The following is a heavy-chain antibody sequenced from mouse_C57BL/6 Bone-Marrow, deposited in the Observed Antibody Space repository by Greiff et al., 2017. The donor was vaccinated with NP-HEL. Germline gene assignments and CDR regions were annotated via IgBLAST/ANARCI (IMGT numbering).Heavy chain of an antibody. CDR1: GFTFTDYY. CDR2: IRNKANGYTT. CDR3: ARFITTAGFAY. V-gene: IGHV7-3*01. D-gene: IGHD1-2*01. Sequence: EVKVEESGGGLVQPGGSLSLSCAASGFTFTDYYMSWVRQPPGKALEWLGFIRNKANGYTTEYSASVKGRFTISRDNSQSILYLQMNALRAEDSATYYCARFITTAGFAYWGQGTLVTVSA. J-gene: IGHJ3*01.